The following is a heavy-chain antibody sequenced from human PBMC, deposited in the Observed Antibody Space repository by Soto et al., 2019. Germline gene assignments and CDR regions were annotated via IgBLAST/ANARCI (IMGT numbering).Heavy chain of an antibody. CDR3: ARHVHNQGYEYYFAS. CDR2: INHSGST. D-gene: IGHD3-3*01. V-gene: IGHV4-34*01. J-gene: IGHJ4*02. Sequence: PSETLSLTCAVYGGSFSGYYWSWIRQPPGKGLEWIGEINHSGSTNYNPSLKSRVTISVDTSKNQFSLKLSSVTAADTAVYCCARHVHNQGYEYYFASWGQGTLVTVSS. CDR1: GGSFSGYY.